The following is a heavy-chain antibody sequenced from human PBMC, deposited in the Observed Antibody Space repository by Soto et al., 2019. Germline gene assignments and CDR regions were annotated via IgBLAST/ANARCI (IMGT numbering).Heavy chain of an antibody. J-gene: IGHJ6*02. CDR1: GFTFSSYG. Sequence: QVQLVESGGGVVQPGRSLRLSCAASGFTFSSYGMHWVRQAPGKGLEWVAVIWYDGSNKYYADSVKGRFTISTDNTNNKLYLQMNSLRAEDTAVYYCARAYYYGSGIYYYYYYYYGMDVWGQGTTVTVSS. CDR2: IWYDGSNK. V-gene: IGHV3-33*01. CDR3: ARAYYYGSGIYYYYYYYYGMDV. D-gene: IGHD3-10*01.